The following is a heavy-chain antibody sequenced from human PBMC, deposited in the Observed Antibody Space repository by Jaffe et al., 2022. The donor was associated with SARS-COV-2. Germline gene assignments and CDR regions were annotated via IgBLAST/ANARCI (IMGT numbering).Heavy chain of an antibody. CDR3: ARAQFGSFDY. V-gene: IGHV3-74*01. J-gene: IGHJ4*02. CDR2: INSDGTTK. D-gene: IGHD3-10*01. CDR1: GFTFSSYW. Sequence: EVQLVESGGDLVQPGGSLRLSCAASGFTFSSYWMHWVRQAPGKGLVWVSLINSDGTTKTYADAVKGRFTISRDSAKNTLYLQMNSLRAEDTAVYFCARAQFGSFDYWGQGTLVTVSS.